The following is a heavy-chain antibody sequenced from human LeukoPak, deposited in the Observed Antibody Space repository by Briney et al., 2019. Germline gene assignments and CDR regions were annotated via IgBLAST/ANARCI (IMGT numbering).Heavy chain of an antibody. Sequence: ASVKVSCKASGYTFTVYYMHWVRQAPGQGLEGMGWINPNSGGTNYAQKFQGRVTMTRDTSISTAYMELSRLRSDDTAVYYCATDGFSYDWGNWFDPWGQGTLVTVSS. CDR1: GYTFTVYY. J-gene: IGHJ5*02. D-gene: IGHD5-18*01. V-gene: IGHV1-2*02. CDR2: INPNSGGT. CDR3: ATDGFSYDWGNWFDP.